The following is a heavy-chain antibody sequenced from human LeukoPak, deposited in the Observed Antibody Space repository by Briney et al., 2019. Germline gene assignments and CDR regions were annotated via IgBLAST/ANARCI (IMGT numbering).Heavy chain of an antibody. Sequence: PGGSLRLSCAASGFTFSSYEMNWVRQAPGKGLEWVSRSSSSGSTIYYAGSVKGRLTIARDNAKNSVYLQMNSLRAEDTAVYYCARGSLHSAYGFDYWGQGTLVTVSS. D-gene: IGHD5-12*01. J-gene: IGHJ4*02. CDR1: GFTFSSYE. CDR2: SSSSGSTI. CDR3: ARGSLHSAYGFDY. V-gene: IGHV3-48*03.